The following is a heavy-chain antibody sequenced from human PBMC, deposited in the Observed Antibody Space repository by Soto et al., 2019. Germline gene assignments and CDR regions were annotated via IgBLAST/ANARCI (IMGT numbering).Heavy chain of an antibody. CDR2: ISSSGSTI. J-gene: IGHJ4*02. V-gene: IGHV3-48*03. CDR1: GFSFSSYE. Sequence: PXVCLRLSCAACGFSFSSYEMNWVRQAPGKGLEWVSYISSSGSTIYYADSVKGRFTISRDNAKNALYLQMNSLRAEDTAVYYCARGEERYFDYCGQRTLVTVSS. CDR3: ARGEERYFDY. D-gene: IGHD1-1*01.